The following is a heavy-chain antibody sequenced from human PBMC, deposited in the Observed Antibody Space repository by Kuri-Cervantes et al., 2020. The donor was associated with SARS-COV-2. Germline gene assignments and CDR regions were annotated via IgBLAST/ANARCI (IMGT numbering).Heavy chain of an antibody. V-gene: IGHV4-39*01. CDR2: IYYSGST. J-gene: IGHJ5*02. D-gene: IGHD3-3*01. Sequence: SETLSLTCTVSGGSISSSSYYWGWIRQPPGKGLEWIGSIYYSGSTYYNPSLKSRVTISVDTSKSQFSLKLSSVTAADTAVDYCARQMMSSITIFGVVITRNWFDPWGQGTLVTVSS. CDR1: GGSISSSSYY. CDR3: ARQMMSSITIFGVVITRNWFDP.